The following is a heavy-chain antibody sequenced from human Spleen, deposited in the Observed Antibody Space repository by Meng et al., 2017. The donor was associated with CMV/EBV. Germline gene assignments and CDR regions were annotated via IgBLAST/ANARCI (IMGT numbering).Heavy chain of an antibody. Sequence: SETLSLTCTVSGGSISGSSYFWGWIRQPPGKGLEWIGSSHYSGSTSYNPSLKSRVTISADTSKNQFSLKLSSVTAADTAVYYCARARYCSSTSCRRENWFDPWGQGTLVTVSS. V-gene: IGHV4-39*07. J-gene: IGHJ5*02. CDR2: SHYSGST. CDR1: GGSISGSSYF. CDR3: ARARYCSSTSCRRENWFDP. D-gene: IGHD2-2*01.